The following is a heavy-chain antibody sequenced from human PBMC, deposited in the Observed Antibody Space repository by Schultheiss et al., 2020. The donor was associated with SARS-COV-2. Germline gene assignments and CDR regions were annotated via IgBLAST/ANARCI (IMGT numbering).Heavy chain of an antibody. CDR2: IYTSGST. V-gene: IGHV4-38-2*01. CDR3: ARLGPIVVVAGAKNWFDP. Sequence: SETLSLTCAVSGYSISSGYYWGWIRQPPGKGLEWIGSIYTSGSTNYNPSLKSRVSISVDTSKKQFSLRLSSVTAADTAVYYCARLGPIVVVAGAKNWFDPWGQGTLVTVSS. J-gene: IGHJ5*02. D-gene: IGHD2-2*01. CDR1: GYSISSGYY.